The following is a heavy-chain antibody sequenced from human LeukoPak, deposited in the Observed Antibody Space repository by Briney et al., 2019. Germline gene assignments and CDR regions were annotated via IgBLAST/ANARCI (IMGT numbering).Heavy chain of an antibody. J-gene: IGHJ5*02. CDR2: ISSNGGSA. CDR3: VRDSTSSSFDA. V-gene: IGHV3-64D*06. Sequence: GGSLRLSCSASGFTFSRYIIHCVRQAPGKGLEYVSVISSNGGSADYADSVKGRFTISRDNSKKTVYLQMSSLRVEDTAVYYCVRDSTSSSFDAWGQGTLVTVSS. CDR1: GFTFSRYI. D-gene: IGHD6-6*01.